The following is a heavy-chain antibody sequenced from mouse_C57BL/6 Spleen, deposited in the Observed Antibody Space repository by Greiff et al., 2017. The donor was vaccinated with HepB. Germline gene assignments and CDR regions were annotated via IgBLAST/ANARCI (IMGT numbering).Heavy chain of an antibody. D-gene: IGHD2-5*01. CDR2: ISSGSSTI. CDR1: GFTFSDYG. J-gene: IGHJ4*01. Sequence: EVQGVESGGGLVKPGGSLKLSCAASGFTFSDYGMHWVRQAPEKGLEWVAYISSGSSTIYYADTVKGRFTISRDNAKNTLFLQMTSLRSEDTAMYYCARYYYSNYPYAMDYWGQGTSVTVSS. CDR3: ARYYYSNYPYAMDY. V-gene: IGHV5-17*01.